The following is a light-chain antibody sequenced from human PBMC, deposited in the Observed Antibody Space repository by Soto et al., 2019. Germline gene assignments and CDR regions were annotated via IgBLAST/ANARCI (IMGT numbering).Light chain of an antibody. CDR2: DAS. Sequence: EIVLTQSPATLSLSPGERVTLSCRASQSVSSYLAWYQQKPDQAPRLLIYDASNRATGIPARFSGSGSGTDLTLTISSPEPEDFAVYYCQQRSNWPITFGQGTRLEIK. V-gene: IGKV3-11*01. CDR1: QSVSSY. CDR3: QQRSNWPIT. J-gene: IGKJ5*01.